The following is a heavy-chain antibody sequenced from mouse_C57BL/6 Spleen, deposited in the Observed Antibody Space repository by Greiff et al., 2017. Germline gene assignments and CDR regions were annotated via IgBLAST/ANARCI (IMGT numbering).Heavy chain of an antibody. CDR2: ISSGGSYT. V-gene: IGHV5-6*01. Sequence: EVKLMESGGDLVKPGGSLKLSCAASGFTFSSYGMSWVRQTPDKRLEWVATISSGGSYTYYPDSVKGRFTISRDNAKNTLYLQMSSLKSEDTAMYYGAGQALHYYGSSYGYFDVWGTGTTVTVSS. CDR1: GFTFSSYG. J-gene: IGHJ1*03. D-gene: IGHD1-1*01. CDR3: AGQALHYYGSSYGYFDV.